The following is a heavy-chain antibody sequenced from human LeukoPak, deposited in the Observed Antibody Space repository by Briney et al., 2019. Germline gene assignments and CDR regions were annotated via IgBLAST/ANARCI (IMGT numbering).Heavy chain of an antibody. J-gene: IGHJ4*02. CDR1: GGSISSYY. CDR2: IYYSGST. Sequence: SKTLSLTCTVSGGSISSYYWSWIRQPPGKGLEWIGYIYYSGSTNYNPSLKSRVTISVDTSKNQFSLKLSSVTAADTAVYYCAREHCSSTSCYMDYWGQGTLVTVSS. D-gene: IGHD2-2*02. V-gene: IGHV4-59*01. CDR3: AREHCSSTSCYMDY.